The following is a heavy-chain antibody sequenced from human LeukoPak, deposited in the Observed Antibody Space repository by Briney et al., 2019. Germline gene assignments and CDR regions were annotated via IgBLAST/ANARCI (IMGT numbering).Heavy chain of an antibody. Sequence: SETLSLTCTVSGGSISSYYWTWIRQPPGKGLEWIGYIYYSGSTYYNPSLKSRVTISVDTSKNQFSLKMSSVTAADTAVYYCARYTLRNWFDPWGQGTLVTVSS. V-gene: IGHV4-59*01. CDR2: IYYSGST. D-gene: IGHD2-2*02. J-gene: IGHJ5*02. CDR3: ARYTLRNWFDP. CDR1: GGSISSYY.